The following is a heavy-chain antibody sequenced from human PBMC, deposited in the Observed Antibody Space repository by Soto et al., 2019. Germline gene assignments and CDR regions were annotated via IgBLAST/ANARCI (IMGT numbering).Heavy chain of an antibody. D-gene: IGHD3-22*01. CDR2: IYYSGST. CDR1: GGSISSGGYY. Sequence: QVQLQESGPGLVKPSQTLSLTCTVSGGSISSGGYYWSWIRQHPGKGLEWIGYIYYSGSTYYNSSLKSRVTSSVDTSKNQFSLKLSSVTAADTAVYYCARVWDSSGPNFDYWGQGTLVTVSS. CDR3: ARVWDSSGPNFDY. J-gene: IGHJ4*02. V-gene: IGHV4-31*03.